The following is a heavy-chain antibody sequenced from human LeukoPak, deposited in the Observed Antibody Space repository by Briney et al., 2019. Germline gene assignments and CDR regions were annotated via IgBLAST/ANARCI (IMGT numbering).Heavy chain of an antibody. D-gene: IGHD2-2*01. Sequence: ASVKVSCKVSGYTLTELSMHWVRQAPGKGLERMGGFDPEDGETIYAQKFQGRVTMTEDTSTDTAYMELSSLRSEDTAVYYCATAMGRGFYQLLGSFDPWGQGTLVTVSS. CDR1: GYTLTELS. J-gene: IGHJ5*02. V-gene: IGHV1-24*01. CDR3: ATAMGRGFYQLLGSFDP. CDR2: FDPEDGET.